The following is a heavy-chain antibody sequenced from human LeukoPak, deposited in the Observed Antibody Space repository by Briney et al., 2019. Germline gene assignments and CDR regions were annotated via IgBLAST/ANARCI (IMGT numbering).Heavy chain of an antibody. J-gene: IGHJ3*02. CDR2: INHSGST. D-gene: IGHD3-10*01. Sequence: SETLSLTCTVSGGSISSSSYYWGWIRQPPGKGLEWIGEINHSGSTNYNPSLKSRVILSVDTSKNQFSLKLSSVTAADTAVYFCARPILLWFGETHGAFDIWGQGTMVTVSS. CDR3: ARPILLWFGETHGAFDI. V-gene: IGHV4-39*07. CDR1: GGSISSSSYY.